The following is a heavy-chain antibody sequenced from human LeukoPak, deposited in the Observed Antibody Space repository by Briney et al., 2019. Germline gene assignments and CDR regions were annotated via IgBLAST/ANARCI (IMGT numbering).Heavy chain of an antibody. CDR2: IYTGGST. D-gene: IGHD1-26*01. CDR3: ARSYMGYYYGMDV. J-gene: IGHJ6*02. Sequence: SETLSLTCTVSGGSITNSDYFWGWIRQAPGKGLEWVGRIYTGGSTNYNPSLKSRVTMSVDTSKNQFSLKLSSVTAADTAVYYCARSYMGYYYGMDVWGQGTTVTVSS. CDR1: GGSITNSDYF. V-gene: IGHV4-39*07.